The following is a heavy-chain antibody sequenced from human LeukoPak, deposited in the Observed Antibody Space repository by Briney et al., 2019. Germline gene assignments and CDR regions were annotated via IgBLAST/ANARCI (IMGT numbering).Heavy chain of an antibody. Sequence: GASVKVSCKASGYTFTSYYMHWVRQAPGQGLEWMGIINPSGGSTSYAQKFQGRVTITRDTSTSTVYMELSSLRSEDTAVYYCAREGYFGSGIDYYYGMDVWGQGTKVTVSS. CDR3: AREGYFGSGIDYYYGMDV. CDR1: GYTFTSYY. V-gene: IGHV1-46*01. D-gene: IGHD3-10*01. J-gene: IGHJ6*02. CDR2: INPSGGST.